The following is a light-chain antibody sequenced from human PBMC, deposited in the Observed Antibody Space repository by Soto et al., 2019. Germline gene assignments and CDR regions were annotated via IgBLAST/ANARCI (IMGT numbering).Light chain of an antibody. CDR2: SAT. CDR1: HFISNF. V-gene: IGKV1-27*01. CDR3: QSCRNVPYI. Sequence: DIQMTQSPSSLSASAGDSVTITCRASHFISNFLAWYHLRPGKPPRLLIYSATTLHSGVPSRFRGSGVGTDFTLTISSLQPEDAGTYYCQSCRNVPYIFAQGTRVE. J-gene: IGKJ2*01.